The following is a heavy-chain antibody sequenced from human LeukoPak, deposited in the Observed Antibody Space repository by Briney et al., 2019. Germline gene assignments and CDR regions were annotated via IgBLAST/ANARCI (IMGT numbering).Heavy chain of an antibody. D-gene: IGHD5-18*01. CDR3: TRGPILLWLLNGIDV. CDR1: GFILADHA. CDR2: VRSKAYGGTT. Sequence: GRSLRLSCTASGFILADHAMAWVRQAPGKGLECVGFVRSKAYGGTTEYATSVKGRFTISRDDSESIVYLQMNSLKTEDTAVYYCTRGPILLWLLNGIDVWGQGTTVIVSS. J-gene: IGHJ6*02. V-gene: IGHV3-49*04.